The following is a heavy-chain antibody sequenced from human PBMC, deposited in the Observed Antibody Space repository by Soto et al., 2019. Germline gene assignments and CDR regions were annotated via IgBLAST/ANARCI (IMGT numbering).Heavy chain of an antibody. CDR3: ARVRSFVGLLVRDILTPNWFDP. CDR1: GYTFTSYG. D-gene: IGHD3-9*01. J-gene: IGHJ5*02. Sequence: VASVKVSCKASGYTFTSYGISWVRQAPGQGLEWMGWISAYNGNTNYAQKLQGRVTMTTDTSTSTAYMELRSLRSDDTAVYYCARVRSFVGLLVRDILTPNWFDPWGQGTLVTVSS. CDR2: ISAYNGNT. V-gene: IGHV1-18*01.